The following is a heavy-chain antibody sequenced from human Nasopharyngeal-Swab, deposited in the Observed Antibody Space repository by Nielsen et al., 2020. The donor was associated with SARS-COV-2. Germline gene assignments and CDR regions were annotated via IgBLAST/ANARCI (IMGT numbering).Heavy chain of an antibody. CDR2: ISYDGANK. D-gene: IGHD3-16*01. Sequence: VRQAPGKGLEWVGLISYDGANKHYADSVKGRISISINNSNNTLYLEMNTLRPEDTAIYYCARVSSKRFTFDYWGQGALVTVSS. J-gene: IGHJ4*02. CDR3: ARVSSKRFTFDY. V-gene: IGHV3-30-3*01.